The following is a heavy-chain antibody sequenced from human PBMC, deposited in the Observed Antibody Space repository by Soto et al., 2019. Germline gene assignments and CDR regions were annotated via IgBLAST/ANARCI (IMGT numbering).Heavy chain of an antibody. CDR2: IDGSGTTK. J-gene: IGHJ4*02. CDR1: GFTFNDFE. CDR3: ARGVGRFNS. V-gene: IGHV3-48*03. Sequence: EVQLLESGGGLVQPGGSLRLSCGVSGFTFNDFEMNWVRQAPGKGLEWLAYIDGSGTTKKYADSVRGRFTISRDNPNNSLYLQMSTLFAADTAIYYCARGVGRFNSCGRGTLVSVSS.